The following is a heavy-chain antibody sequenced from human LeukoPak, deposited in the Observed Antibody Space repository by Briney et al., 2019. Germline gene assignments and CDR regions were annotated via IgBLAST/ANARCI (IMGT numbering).Heavy chain of an antibody. CDR3: ARDAAGCSGTSCLFNWFDP. CDR2: IYYSGST. Sequence: SETLSLTCTVSGGSISSSSYYWGWIRQPPGKGLEWIGSIYYSGSTYYNPSLKSRATISVDTSKNQFSLKLSSVTAADTAVYYCARDAAGCSGTSCLFNWFDPWGQGTLVTVSS. CDR1: GGSISSSSYY. J-gene: IGHJ5*02. V-gene: IGHV4-39*02. D-gene: IGHD2-2*01.